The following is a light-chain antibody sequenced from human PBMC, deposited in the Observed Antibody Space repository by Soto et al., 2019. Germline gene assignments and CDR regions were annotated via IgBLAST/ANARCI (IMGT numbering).Light chain of an antibody. CDR2: GAS. CDR3: QHYTNWPLT. V-gene: IGKV3-15*01. J-gene: IGKJ4*01. Sequence: IVMTQSPATLSVSPGERDTLSCRASHSVSSRLAWYQQKPSQAPRLLIYGASTRATGLPARFSGSGSGTEFTLTISSLQSEDFAVYYCQHYTNWPLTFGGGTKVDIK. CDR1: HSVSSR.